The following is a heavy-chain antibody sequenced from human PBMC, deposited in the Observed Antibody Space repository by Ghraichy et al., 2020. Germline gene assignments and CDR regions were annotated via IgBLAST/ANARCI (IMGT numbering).Heavy chain of an antibody. J-gene: IGHJ5*02. CDR2: VYYSGNT. CDR1: GGSISSSNDY. V-gene: IGHV4-39*07. CDR3: ARDQHLAMVRGVFDP. Sequence: SETLSLSCTVSGGSISSSNDYWCWIRQPPGKGLEWIGSVYYSGNTYYNPSLKSRVTISVDTSKNQFSLKLSSVTAADTAVYFCARDQHLAMVRGVFDPWGQGTLVTVSS. D-gene: IGHD3-10*01.